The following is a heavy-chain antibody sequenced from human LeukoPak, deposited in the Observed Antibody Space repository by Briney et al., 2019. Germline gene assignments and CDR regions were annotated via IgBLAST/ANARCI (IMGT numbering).Heavy chain of an antibody. Sequence: GGSLRLSCAASGFTFSSYSTNWVRQAPGEGLEWVSSISSSSSYIYYADSVKGRFTISRDNAKNSLYLQMNSLRAEDTAVYYCARDKSAARGYYFDYWGQGTLVTVSS. CDR2: ISSSSSYI. CDR1: GFTFSSYS. CDR3: ARDKSAARGYYFDY. V-gene: IGHV3-21*01. D-gene: IGHD6-6*01. J-gene: IGHJ4*02.